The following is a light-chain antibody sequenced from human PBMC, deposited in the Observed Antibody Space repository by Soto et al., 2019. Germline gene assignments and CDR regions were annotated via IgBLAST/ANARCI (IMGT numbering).Light chain of an antibody. CDR3: QQYNNWPLT. Sequence: EIVMTQSPATLSVSPGEGATLXWMASQSVSSNLAWYQQKPGQAPRLLIYDASSRATGIPVRFSGSGSGTEFTLTISSLQSEDFAVYYCQQYNNWPLTFGQGTRLEIK. V-gene: IGKV3-15*01. J-gene: IGKJ5*01. CDR2: DAS. CDR1: QSVSSN.